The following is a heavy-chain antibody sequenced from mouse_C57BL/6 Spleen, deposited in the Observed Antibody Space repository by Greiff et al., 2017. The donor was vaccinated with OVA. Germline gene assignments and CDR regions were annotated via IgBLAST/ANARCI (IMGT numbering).Heavy chain of an antibody. Sequence: VQRVESGAELVKPGASVKISCKASGYAFSSYWMNWVKQRPGKGLEWIGQIYPGDGDTNYNGKFKGKATLTADKSSSTAYMQLSSLTSEDSAVYFCARYDYDDGGNYAMDYWGQGTSVTVSS. J-gene: IGHJ4*01. CDR3: ARYDYDDGGNYAMDY. CDR1: GYAFSSYW. D-gene: IGHD2-4*01. CDR2: IYPGDGDT. V-gene: IGHV1-80*01.